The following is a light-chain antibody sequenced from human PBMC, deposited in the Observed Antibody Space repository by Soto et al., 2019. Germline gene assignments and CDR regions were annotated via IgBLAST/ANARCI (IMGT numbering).Light chain of an antibody. V-gene: IGKV3-11*01. J-gene: IGKJ5*01. CDR3: QQYGYSPIT. CDR1: QSVSSN. Sequence: IVLTQSASTLSLSPGERATLSCRASQSVSSNLAWYQQKPGQAPRLLIYGASNRATGIPDRFSGSGSGTDFTLTISSLEPEDFAVYYCQQYGYSPITFGQGTRLEIK. CDR2: GAS.